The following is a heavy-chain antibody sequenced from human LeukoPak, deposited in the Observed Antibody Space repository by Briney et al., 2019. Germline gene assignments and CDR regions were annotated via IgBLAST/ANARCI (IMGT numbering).Heavy chain of an antibody. J-gene: IGHJ6*02. CDR2: IYTSGST. CDR3: AREEAAAAPSTSSNYYYYYGMDV. V-gene: IGHV4-4*07. CDR1: GGSISSYY. D-gene: IGHD6-13*01. Sequence: SETLSLTCTVSGGSISSYYWSWIRQPAGKGLEWIGRIYTSGSTNYNPSLKSRVTMSVDTSKNQFSLKLSSVTAADTAVYYCAREEAAAAPSTSSNYYYYYGMDVWGQGTTVTVSS.